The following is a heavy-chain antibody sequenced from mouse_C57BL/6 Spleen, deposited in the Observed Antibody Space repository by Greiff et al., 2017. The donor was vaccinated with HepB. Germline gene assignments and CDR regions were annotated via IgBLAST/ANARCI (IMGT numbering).Heavy chain of an antibody. V-gene: IGHV1-50*01. CDR3: ARSDSSGYGDY. J-gene: IGHJ2*01. D-gene: IGHD3-2*02. CDR1: GYTFTSYW. CDR2: IDPSDSYT. Sequence: VQLQQPGAELVKPGASVKLSCKASGYTFTSYWMQWVKQRPGQGLEWIGEIDPSDSYTNYNQKFKGKATLTVDTSSSTAYMQLSSLTSEDSAVYYCARSDSSGYGDYWGQGTTLTVSS.